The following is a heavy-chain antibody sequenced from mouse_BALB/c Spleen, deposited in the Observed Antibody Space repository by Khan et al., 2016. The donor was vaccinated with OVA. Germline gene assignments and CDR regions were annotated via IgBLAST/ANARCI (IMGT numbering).Heavy chain of an antibody. J-gene: IGHJ2*01. CDR3: ARRNYYGYYFAY. V-gene: IGHV3-2*02. Sequence: EVQLVESGPGLVKPSQSLSLTCTVTGYSITSGYAWNWIRQFPGNKLERMGYISYSGGTSYNPSLKSRISITREKSKNKFFLQLNSVTTEDTATYYCARRNYYGYYFAYWGQGTTLTVSA. CDR2: ISYSGGT. CDR1: GYSITSGYA. D-gene: IGHD1-1*01.